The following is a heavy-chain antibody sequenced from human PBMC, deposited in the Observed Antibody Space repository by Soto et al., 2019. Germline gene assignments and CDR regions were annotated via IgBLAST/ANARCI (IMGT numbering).Heavy chain of an antibody. J-gene: IGHJ3*02. CDR1: GATLNTFINYG. V-gene: IGHV1-69*12. Sequence: QVQLVQSGAEVKKPGSSVKVSCEASGATLNTFINYGITWVRQAPGQGLEWMGVIIPVFGSAHYAQKFQGRVTISADESTRTAYMELSSLRSDDTAVYYCARGAATKIVVVMYDAFEIWGQGTMVTVSS. CDR3: ARGAATKIVVVMYDAFEI. D-gene: IGHD3-22*01. CDR2: IIPVFGSA.